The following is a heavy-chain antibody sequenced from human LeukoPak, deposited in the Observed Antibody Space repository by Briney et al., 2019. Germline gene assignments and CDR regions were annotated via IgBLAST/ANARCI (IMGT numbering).Heavy chain of an antibody. Sequence: PGGSLRLSCAASGFTFSSYAMSWVRQAPGKGLGWVSAISGSGGSTYYADSVKGRFTISRDNSKNTLYLQMNSLRAEDTAVYYCAKGVTYYYDSSGYYVDYWGQGTLVTVSS. CDR3: AKGVTYYYDSSGYYVDY. J-gene: IGHJ4*02. V-gene: IGHV3-23*01. D-gene: IGHD3-22*01. CDR2: ISGSGGST. CDR1: GFTFSSYA.